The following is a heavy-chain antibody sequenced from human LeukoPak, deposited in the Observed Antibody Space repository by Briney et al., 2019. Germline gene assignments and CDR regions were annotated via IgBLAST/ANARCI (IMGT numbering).Heavy chain of an antibody. CDR2: ISSSSSTI. CDR1: GFTFSSYS. V-gene: IGHV3-48*01. J-gene: IGHJ6*03. D-gene: IGHD2-8*01. Sequence: GGSLRLSCAASGFTFSSYSMNWVRQAPGKGLEWVSYISSSSSTIYYADSAKGRFTISRDNAKNSLYLQMNSLRAEDTAVYYCARERIIVPLLMDVWGKGTTVTVSS. CDR3: ARERIIVPLLMDV.